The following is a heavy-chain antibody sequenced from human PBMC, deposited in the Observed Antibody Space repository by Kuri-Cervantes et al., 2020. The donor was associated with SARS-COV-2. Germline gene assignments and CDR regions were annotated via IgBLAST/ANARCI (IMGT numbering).Heavy chain of an antibody. Sequence: GESLKISCSASEFTLSSYAMHWVRQAPGKGLEYVSAISSNGGSTYYADSVKGRFTISRDNSKNTLYLQMSSLRAEDTAVYYCVKGYCSSTSCYRGGYWGQGTLVTVSS. CDR2: ISSNGGST. D-gene: IGHD2-2*02. J-gene: IGHJ4*02. V-gene: IGHV3-64D*08. CDR3: VKGYCSSTSCYRGGY. CDR1: EFTLSSYA.